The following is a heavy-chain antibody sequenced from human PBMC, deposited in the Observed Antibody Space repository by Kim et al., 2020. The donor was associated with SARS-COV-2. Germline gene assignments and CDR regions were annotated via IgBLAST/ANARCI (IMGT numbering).Heavy chain of an antibody. CDR3: ARPIPRVSSSWGYYFDY. CDR2: ISYDGSNK. CDR1: GFTFSSYG. D-gene: IGHD6-13*01. J-gene: IGHJ4*02. V-gene: IGHV3-33*05. Sequence: GGSLRLSCAASGFTFSSYGMHWVRQAPGKGLEWVAVISYDGSNKYYADSVKGRFTISRDNSKNTLYLQMNSLRAEDTAVYYCARPIPRVSSSWGYYFDYWGQGTLVTVSS.